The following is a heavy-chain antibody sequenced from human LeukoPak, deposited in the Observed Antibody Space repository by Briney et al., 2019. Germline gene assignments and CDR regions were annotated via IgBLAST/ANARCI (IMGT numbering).Heavy chain of an antibody. CDR2: IYSGGTT. D-gene: IGHD1-26*01. CDR1: GFSVSSNF. CDR3: ARDSPPGGSYYD. Sequence: PGGSLRLSCAASGFSVSSNFMSWVRQAPGKGLEWVSVIYSGGTTYYADSVKGRFTISRDNSKNTLSLQMNSLRAEDTAVYYCARDSPPGGSYYDWGQGTLVTVSS. V-gene: IGHV3-53*01. J-gene: IGHJ4*02.